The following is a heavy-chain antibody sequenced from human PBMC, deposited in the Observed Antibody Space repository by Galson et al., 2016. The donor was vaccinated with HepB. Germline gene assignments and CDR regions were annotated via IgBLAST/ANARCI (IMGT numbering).Heavy chain of an antibody. V-gene: IGHV3-53*01. J-gene: IGHJ3*02. CDR3: ARNMYGAATNYIGDVFDI. CDR2: LYRDGST. CDR1: GLTVSGDY. Sequence: SLRLSCAVSGLTVSGDYMSWVRQAPGKGLEWVSVLYRDGSTYYADSVEGRFTISRDNSRNTLYLQMGSLRAEDTAMYYCARNMYGAATNYIGDVFDIWGQGTMVTVSS. D-gene: IGHD3-10*01.